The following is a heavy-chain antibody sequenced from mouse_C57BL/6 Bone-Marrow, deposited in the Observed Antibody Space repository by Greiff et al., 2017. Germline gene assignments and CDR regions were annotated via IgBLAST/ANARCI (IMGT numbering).Heavy chain of an antibody. D-gene: IGHD4-1*01. CDR2: ISSGGSYT. CDR1: GFTFSSYG. CDR3: ASNWDGARDY. Sequence: DVKLVESGGDLVKPGGSLKLSCAASGFTFSSYGMSWVRQTPDKRLEWVATISSGGSYTYYPDSVKGRFTISRDNAKNTLYLQMSSLKSEDTAMYYCASNWDGARDYWGQGTSVTVSS. J-gene: IGHJ4*01. V-gene: IGHV5-6*02.